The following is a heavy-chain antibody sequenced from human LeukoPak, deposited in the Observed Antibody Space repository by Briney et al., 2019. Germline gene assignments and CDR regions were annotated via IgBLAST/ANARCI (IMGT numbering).Heavy chain of an antibody. V-gene: IGHV3-9*01. CDR2: ISWNSGSI. J-gene: IGHJ4*02. CDR1: GFTFDDYA. CDR3: AKDIMTGYCSSTSCYGPGFDY. Sequence: PGRSLRLSCAASGFTFDDYAMPWVRQAPGKGLEWVSGISWNSGSIGYADSVKGRFTISRDNAKNSLYLQMNSLRAEDTALYYCAKDIMTGYCSSTSCYGPGFDYWGQGTLVTVSS. D-gene: IGHD2-2*01.